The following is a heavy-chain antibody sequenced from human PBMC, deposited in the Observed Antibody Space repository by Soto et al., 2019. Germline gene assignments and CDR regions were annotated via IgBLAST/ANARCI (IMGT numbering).Heavy chain of an antibody. CDR1: GFTFSSYA. Sequence: QVQLVESGGGVVQPGRSLRLSCAASGFTFSSYAMHWVRQAPGKGLEWVAVISYDGSNKYYADSVKGRFTISRDNSKNTLYLQINSLRAEDTAVYYCARDVIAVAFDPWGQGTLVTVSS. CDR2: ISYDGSNK. V-gene: IGHV3-30-3*01. J-gene: IGHJ5*02. D-gene: IGHD6-19*01. CDR3: ARDVIAVAFDP.